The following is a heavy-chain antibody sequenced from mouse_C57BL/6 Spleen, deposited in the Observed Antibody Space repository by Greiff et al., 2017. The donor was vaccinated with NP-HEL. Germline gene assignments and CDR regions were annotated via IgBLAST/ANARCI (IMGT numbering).Heavy chain of an antibody. CDR2: IHPNSGST. Sequence: VQLQQSGAELVKPGASVKLSCKASGYTFTSYWMHWVKQRPGQGLEWIGMIHPNSGSTNYNEKFKSKATLTVDKSSSTAYMQLSSLTSEDSAVYYCARGGRYYGGSYDAMDYWGQGTSVTVSS. J-gene: IGHJ4*01. CDR3: ARGGRYYGGSYDAMDY. CDR1: GYTFTSYW. V-gene: IGHV1-64*01. D-gene: IGHD1-1*01.